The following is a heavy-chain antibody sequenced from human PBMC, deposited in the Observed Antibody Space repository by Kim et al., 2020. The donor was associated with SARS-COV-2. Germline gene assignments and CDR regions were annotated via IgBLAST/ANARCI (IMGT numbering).Heavy chain of an antibody. CDR2: T. J-gene: IGHJ4*02. D-gene: IGHD6-19*01. Sequence: TYYADSVKGRFTISRDKSKNTLYLQMNSLRAEDTAVYYCAKGPRIAVGHYWGQGTLVTVSS. V-gene: IGHV3-23*01. CDR3: AKGPRIAVGHY.